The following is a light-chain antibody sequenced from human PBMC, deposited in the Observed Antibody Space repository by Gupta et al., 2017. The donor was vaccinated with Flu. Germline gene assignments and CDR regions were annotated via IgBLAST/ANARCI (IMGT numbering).Light chain of an antibody. CDR3: QQYNNCPRT. CDR1: QSVSSN. Sequence: ATLSVSPGERATLSCRASQSVSSNLAWYQQIPGQAPRLLISGASTRATGIPARFSGSGSGTEFTLTISSLQSEDFAVYYCQQYNNCPRTFGGGTKVEIK. CDR2: GAS. V-gene: IGKV3-15*01. J-gene: IGKJ4*01.